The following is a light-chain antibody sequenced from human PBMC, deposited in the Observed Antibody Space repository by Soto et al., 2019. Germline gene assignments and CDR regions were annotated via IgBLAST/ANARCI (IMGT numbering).Light chain of an antibody. CDR3: QSYDNSLSGWV. CDR1: RSNIGSNT. V-gene: IGLV1-40*01. J-gene: IGLJ2*01. Sequence: QSALTQPPSASGAPGQRVTISCSGSRSNIGSNTVHWYQQFPGTAPKLLVYANINRPSGVPDRFSGSKSGTSASLAITGLQAEDEADYYCQSYDNSLSGWVFGGGTKVTVL. CDR2: ANI.